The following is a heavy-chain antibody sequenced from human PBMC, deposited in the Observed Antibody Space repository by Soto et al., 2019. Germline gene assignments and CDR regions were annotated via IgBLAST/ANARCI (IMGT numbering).Heavy chain of an antibody. CDR2: ISSSGTVT. Sequence: GGSLRLSCAASGFTFRDYDMSWIRQAPGKSLEWVSCISSSGTVTYYADSVKGRFTISRDNAKNSLYVEMNSLRVEDTAFYYCARKGPREARQNHWGQGTRVTVSS. J-gene: IGHJ4*02. V-gene: IGHV3-11*01. CDR1: GFTFRDYD. D-gene: IGHD6-6*01. CDR3: ARKGPREARQNH.